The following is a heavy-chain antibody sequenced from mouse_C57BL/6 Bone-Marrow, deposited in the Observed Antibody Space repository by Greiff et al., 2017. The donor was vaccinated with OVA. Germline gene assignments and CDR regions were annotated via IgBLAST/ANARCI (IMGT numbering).Heavy chain of an antibody. CDR1: GYSITSGYY. Sequence: ESGPGLVKPSQSLSLTCSVTGYSITSGYYWNWIRQFPGNKLEWLGYISYDGSNNYNPSLKNRTSITRDTSTNQFFLKLNSVTTEDTATYYCAIDGAFYAMDYWGQGTSVTVSS. J-gene: IGHJ4*01. CDR2: ISYDGSN. CDR3: AIDGAFYAMDY. V-gene: IGHV3-6*01. D-gene: IGHD1-1*02.